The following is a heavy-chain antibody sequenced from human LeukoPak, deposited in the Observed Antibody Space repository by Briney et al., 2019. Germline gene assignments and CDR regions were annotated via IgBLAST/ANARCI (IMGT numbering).Heavy chain of an antibody. CDR3: ARAGDSYNWFDP. Sequence: GGSLRLSCAASGFTFSSYSMNWVRQAPGKGLEWVSSISSSSSYIYYADSVKGRFTISRDNAKNSLYLQMNSLRAEDTAVYYCARAGDSYNWFDPWGQGTLVTVSS. J-gene: IGHJ5*02. V-gene: IGHV3-21*01. D-gene: IGHD3-10*01. CDR2: ISSSSSYI. CDR1: GFTFSSYS.